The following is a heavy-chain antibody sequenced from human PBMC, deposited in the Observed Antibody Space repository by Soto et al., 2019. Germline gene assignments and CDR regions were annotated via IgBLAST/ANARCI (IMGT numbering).Heavy chain of an antibody. CDR3: ARSYVDTAMVTTGYYYYYGMDV. Sequence: QVQLLQSGAEVKKPGASVRVSCKASGYTFTGSQIHWVRKAPGQGLEYMGWINPNSGGTNYAQKFQGRVTMTRDTSITTAYMELNGLTSDDTAVYYCARSYVDTAMVTTGYYYYYGMDVWGQGTTVTVSS. CDR2: INPNSGGT. CDR1: GYTFTGSQ. D-gene: IGHD5-18*01. J-gene: IGHJ6*02. V-gene: IGHV1-2*02.